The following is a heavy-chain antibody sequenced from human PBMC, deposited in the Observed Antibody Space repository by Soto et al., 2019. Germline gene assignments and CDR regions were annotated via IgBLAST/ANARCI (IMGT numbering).Heavy chain of an antibody. V-gene: IGHV3-23*01. J-gene: IGHJ3*02. D-gene: IGHD6-19*01. CDR2: ISGSGGST. CDR1: GLPFPSFA. Sequence: EVQLLESGGGLYPLGGSRQPSCAASGLPFPSFALAWFGRAQGKGLGWVSLISGSGGSTYYADSVKGRFTISRDDSKNAVYLQMDSLRAEDTAVYYCAKQRGYSSGWYGAFDIWGQGTMVTVSS. CDR3: AKQRGYSSGWYGAFDI.